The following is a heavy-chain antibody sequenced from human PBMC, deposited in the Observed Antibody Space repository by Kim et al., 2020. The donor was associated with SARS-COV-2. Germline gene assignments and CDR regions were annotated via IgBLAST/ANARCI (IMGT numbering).Heavy chain of an antibody. CDR2: IVVGSGNT. CDR1: GFTFTSSA. CDR3: AAASPIEKLRYFDWLFRVGFDY. V-gene: IGHV1-58*02. D-gene: IGHD3-9*01. J-gene: IGHJ4*02. Sequence: SVKVSCKASGFTFTSSAMQWVRQARGQRLEWIGWIVVGSGNTNYAQKFQERVTITRDMSTSTAYMELSSLRSEDTAVYYCAAASPIEKLRYFDWLFRVGFDYWGQGTLVTVSS.